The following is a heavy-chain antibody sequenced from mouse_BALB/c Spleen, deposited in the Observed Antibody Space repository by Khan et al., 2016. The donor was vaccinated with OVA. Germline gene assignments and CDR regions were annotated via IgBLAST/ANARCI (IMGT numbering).Heavy chain of an antibody. CDR2: ISPGSGDT. D-gene: IGHD1-2*01. J-gene: IGHJ3*01. V-gene: IGHV1-77*01. CDR1: GYTFTDYY. CDR3: ARRNYFGYTFAY. Sequence: QVRLQRSGAELARPGASVKLSCKASGYTFTDYYINWVKLRTGQGLEWIGEISPGSGDTYYNERFKGKATLTADKSSSTAYMQLSSLTSEASAVYVCARRNYFGYTFAYWGQGTLVTVSA.